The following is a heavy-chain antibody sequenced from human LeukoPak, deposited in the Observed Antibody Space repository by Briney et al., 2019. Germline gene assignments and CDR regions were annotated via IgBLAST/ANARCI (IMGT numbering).Heavy chain of an antibody. Sequence: ASVKVSCKASGYTFTDYYMHWVRQAAGQGLEWMGWTNPNSGGTNYAQKFQGRVTMTRDTSISTAYMELSRLRSDDTAVYYCASLPIVAVAGSGVDYWGQGTLVTVSS. V-gene: IGHV1-2*02. CDR2: TNPNSGGT. CDR3: ASLPIVAVAGSGVDY. CDR1: GYTFTDYY. D-gene: IGHD6-19*01. J-gene: IGHJ4*02.